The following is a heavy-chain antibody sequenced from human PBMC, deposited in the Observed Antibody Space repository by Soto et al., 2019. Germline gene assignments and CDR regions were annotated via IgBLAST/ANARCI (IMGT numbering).Heavy chain of an antibody. V-gene: IGHV1-46*01. CDR1: GYIFTGFY. J-gene: IGHJ6*02. D-gene: IGHD3-16*01. CDR3: ARVPSPFDYYYAMDV. Sequence: ASVKVSCKASGYIFTGFYIHWVRQAPGQGLEWMGIINPSGGSTSYAQKFQGRVTMTRDTSTSTVYMELRSLTSGDTAVYYCARVPSPFDYYYAMDVWGQGTTVTVSS. CDR2: INPSGGST.